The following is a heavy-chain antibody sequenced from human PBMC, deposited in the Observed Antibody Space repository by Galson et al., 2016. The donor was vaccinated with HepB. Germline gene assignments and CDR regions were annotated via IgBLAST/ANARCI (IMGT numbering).Heavy chain of an antibody. CDR3: AGVPSGKRLDY. V-gene: IGHV3-23*01. D-gene: IGHD2-2*01. CDR1: GFTFSDCA. CDR2: ISGSGDRT. J-gene: IGHJ4*02. Sequence: SLRLSCAASGFTFSDCAMSWVRQTPGKGLEWVSGISGSGDRTYYADSVKGRFTVSRDNSRTTLYLQMNSLRADDTALYYCAGVPSGKRLDYWGQGTLVTVSS.